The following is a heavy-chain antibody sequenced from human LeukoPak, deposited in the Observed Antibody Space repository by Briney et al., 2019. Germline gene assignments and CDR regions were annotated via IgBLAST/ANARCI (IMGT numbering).Heavy chain of an antibody. CDR1: GGSISSGDYY. CDR2: IYYSGST. CDR3: ARRFLRSFDY. D-gene: IGHD3-3*01. Sequence: SETLSLTCTVSGGSISSGDYYWSWIRQPPGKGLEWIGYIYYSGSTYYNPSLKGRVTISVDTSKNQSSLKLSSVTAADTAVYYCARRFLRSFDYWGQGTLVTVSS. J-gene: IGHJ4*02. V-gene: IGHV4-30-4*01.